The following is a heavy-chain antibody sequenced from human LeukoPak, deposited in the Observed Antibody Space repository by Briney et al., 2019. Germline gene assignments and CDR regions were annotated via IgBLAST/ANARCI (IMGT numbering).Heavy chain of an antibody. D-gene: IGHD6-6*01. CDR2: ISYDGSNK. J-gene: IGHJ4*02. Sequence: GGSLRLSCEASGFTFSSYGIHWVRQAPGKGLEWVAVISYDGSNKYYADSVKGRFTISRDNSKNTLYLQMNSLRAEDTAVYYCAKDYGYSSSSLGVLPDYWGQGTLVTVSS. CDR1: GFTFSSYG. V-gene: IGHV3-30*18. CDR3: AKDYGYSSSSLGVLPDY.